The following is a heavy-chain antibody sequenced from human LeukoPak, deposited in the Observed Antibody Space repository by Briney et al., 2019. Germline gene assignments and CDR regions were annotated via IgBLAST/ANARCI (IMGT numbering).Heavy chain of an antibody. J-gene: IGHJ4*02. CDR1: GGSFSGYY. CDR2: ISSSSSFI. Sequence: PSETLSLTCAVYGGSFSGYYWSWIRQPPGKGLEWVSCISSSSSFIYYADSMKGRFTISRDNAKNSLYLQMNSLRAEDTAIYYCARGAGVVVVAEGVDYWGQGTLVTVSS. V-gene: IGHV3-11*06. D-gene: IGHD2-15*01. CDR3: ARGAGVVVVAEGVDY.